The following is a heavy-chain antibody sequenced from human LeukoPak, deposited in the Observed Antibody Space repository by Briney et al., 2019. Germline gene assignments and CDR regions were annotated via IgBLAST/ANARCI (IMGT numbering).Heavy chain of an antibody. J-gene: IGHJ3*02. CDR1: GGSINSYY. V-gene: IGHV4-59*08. Sequence: SETLSLTCTVSGGSINSYYWSWIRQPPGRGLEWIGYIYYSGNTNYNPSLKTRVTLSVDTSKNHVSLKLSSVTAADTAVYFCARHPARGVAGTGFDIWGQGTMVTVSS. CDR2: IYYSGNT. D-gene: IGHD1-7*01. CDR3: ARHPARGVAGTGFDI.